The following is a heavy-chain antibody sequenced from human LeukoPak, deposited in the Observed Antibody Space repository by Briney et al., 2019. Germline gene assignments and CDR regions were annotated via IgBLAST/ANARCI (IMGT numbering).Heavy chain of an antibody. Sequence: GGSLRLSCAASGFTFSDYYMSWIRQAPGKGLEWVSYISSSGNIVYYTDSVKGRSTISRDNAKNSLFLQMNSLRAEDTAVYFCASFQWLRYFDFWGQGTLVTVSS. D-gene: IGHD5-12*01. J-gene: IGHJ4*02. CDR3: ASFQWLRYFDF. CDR1: GFTFSDYY. V-gene: IGHV3-11*01. CDR2: ISSSGNIV.